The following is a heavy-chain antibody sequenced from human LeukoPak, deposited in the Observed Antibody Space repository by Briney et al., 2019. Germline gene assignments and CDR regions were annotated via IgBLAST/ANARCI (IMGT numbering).Heavy chain of an antibody. CDR3: VHSQRYPTREGYYLDY. CDR2: IYWDDDK. Sequence: SGPTLVKPTQTLTLTCSFSGFSLNTPGVGVGWIRQPPGKALEWLALIYWDDDKRYRPSLRSRLTITKDASKNLVVLIMTDMDSVDTATYYCVHSQRYPTREGYYLDYWGQGTLVTVSS. CDR1: GFSLNTPGVG. D-gene: IGHD3-9*01. V-gene: IGHV2-5*02. J-gene: IGHJ4*02.